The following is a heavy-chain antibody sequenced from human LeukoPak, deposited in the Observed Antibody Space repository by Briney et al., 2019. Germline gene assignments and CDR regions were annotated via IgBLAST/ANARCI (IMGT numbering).Heavy chain of an antibody. CDR1: DYIFTTYG. CDR3: ARDSLGVSRGWYRENTFDI. Sequence: ASVKVSCKASDYIFTTYGINWVRQAPGQGLEWMGWISGYNGATNYAQNFQGRVTMTTDTSTSTAYMELRSLRSDETAVYYCARDSLGVSRGWYRENTFDIWGQGTLVTVSS. J-gene: IGHJ3*02. CDR2: ISGYNGAT. V-gene: IGHV1-18*01. D-gene: IGHD6-19*01.